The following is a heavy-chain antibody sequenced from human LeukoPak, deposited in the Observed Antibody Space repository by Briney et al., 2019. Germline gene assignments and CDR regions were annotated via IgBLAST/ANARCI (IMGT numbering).Heavy chain of an antibody. V-gene: IGHV4-59*01. Sequence: SETLSLTCTVSGASIRTYHWSWFRQSPGKGLEWIGYIHYSGSTVYSPSLKSRATMSIDTSKNQFSLNLSSVTAADTAVYYCARTGSTGGYWGQGTLVTVSS. CDR3: ARTGSTGGY. D-gene: IGHD1-14*01. J-gene: IGHJ4*02. CDR2: IHYSGST. CDR1: GASIRTYH.